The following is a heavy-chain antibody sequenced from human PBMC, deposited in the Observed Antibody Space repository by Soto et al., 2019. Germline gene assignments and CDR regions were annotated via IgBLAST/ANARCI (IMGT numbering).Heavy chain of an antibody. V-gene: IGHV3-23*01. CDR2: VSGSGGST. Sequence: EVQLLESGGGLVQPGGSLRLSCAASGFTFSSYAMSWVRQAPGKGLEWVSAVSGSGGSTYYADSVKGRFTSSRDNSKNTLYLQRNSLRAEDTAVYYCAKEQAPIVVVVAATPNWFDPWGQGTLVTVSS. J-gene: IGHJ5*02. CDR3: AKEQAPIVVVVAATPNWFDP. CDR1: GFTFSSYA. D-gene: IGHD2-15*01.